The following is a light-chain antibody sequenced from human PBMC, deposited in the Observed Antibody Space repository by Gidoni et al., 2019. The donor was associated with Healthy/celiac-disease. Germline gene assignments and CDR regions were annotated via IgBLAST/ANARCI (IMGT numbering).Light chain of an antibody. CDR3: QQYGSSPWT. V-gene: IGKV3-20*01. J-gene: IGKJ3*01. CDR1: QSVSSSY. CDR2: GAS. Sequence: EIVLTQSPGTLSLSPGERATLSCRASQSVSSSYLAWYQQKPGQAPRLLIYGASSSGSGTDFTLTISRLEPEDFAVYYCQQYGSSPWTFGPGTKVDIK.